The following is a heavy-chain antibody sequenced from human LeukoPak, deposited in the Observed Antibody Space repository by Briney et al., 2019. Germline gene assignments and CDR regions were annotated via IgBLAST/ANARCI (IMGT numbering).Heavy chain of an antibody. Sequence: AGGSLRLSCAASGFTFSSYAMNWVRQAPGKGLEWVSAISGSGGSTYYADSVKGRFTISRDNSKNTLYLQMNSLRAEDTAVYYCAKRYSPYYYDSSGYFDYWGQGTLVTVSS. J-gene: IGHJ4*02. CDR1: GFTFSSYA. V-gene: IGHV3-23*01. D-gene: IGHD3-22*01. CDR3: AKRYSPYYYDSSGYFDY. CDR2: ISGSGGST.